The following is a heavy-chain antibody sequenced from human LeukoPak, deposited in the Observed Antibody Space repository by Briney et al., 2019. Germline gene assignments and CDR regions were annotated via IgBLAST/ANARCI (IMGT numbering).Heavy chain of an antibody. CDR3: ARDPPGGDSFDY. Sequence: GASVKVSCKASGYTFTDYYLHWVRQAPGQGLEWMGWINPNIGGTNFAQKFQGRVTMTRDTSISTAYMELSRLRSDDTAVYYCARDPPGGDSFDYWGQGTLVTVSS. CDR1: GYTFTDYY. V-gene: IGHV1-2*02. J-gene: IGHJ4*02. D-gene: IGHD2-21*01. CDR2: INPNIGGT.